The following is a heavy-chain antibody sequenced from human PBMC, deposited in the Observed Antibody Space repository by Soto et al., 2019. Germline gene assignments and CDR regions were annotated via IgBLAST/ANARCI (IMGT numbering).Heavy chain of an antibody. Sequence: SLTLPLTWTVAGGSISSLDCSWILQPPGKGLEWIGYIYYRGSTYYNPSLQTRVTISLDKSKSQFSLKLNSVTAADSAVYFCARLEGLATISYYFDFWGQGALVTVSS. CDR1: GGSISSLD. CDR2: IYYRGST. V-gene: IGHV4-59*08. J-gene: IGHJ4*02. CDR3: ARLEGLATISYYFDF. D-gene: IGHD3-9*01.